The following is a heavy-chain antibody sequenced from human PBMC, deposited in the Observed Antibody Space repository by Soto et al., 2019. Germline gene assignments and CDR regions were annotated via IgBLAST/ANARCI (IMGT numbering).Heavy chain of an antibody. CDR1: GFTFSSYG. J-gene: IGHJ4*02. CDR3: ARDPRRAYSYGDHYFDN. D-gene: IGHD5-18*01. Sequence: RGSLRLCFAAPGFTFSSYGMHSVRQAPGKGLEWVAVIWYDGSNKYSADSVKGRFTISSDTSKNTLYLQMNSLRAEATAVYYCARDPRRAYSYGDHYFDNWGRGSLVTV. V-gene: IGHV3-33*01. CDR2: IWYDGSNK.